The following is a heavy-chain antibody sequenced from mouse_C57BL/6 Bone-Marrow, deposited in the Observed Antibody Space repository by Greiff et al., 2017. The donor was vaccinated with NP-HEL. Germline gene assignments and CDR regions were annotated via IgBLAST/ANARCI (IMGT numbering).Heavy chain of an antibody. D-gene: IGHD1-1*01. CDR3: AREEGYYGGFAY. CDR2: IYPRSGNT. CDR1: GYTFTSYG. Sequence: QVQLQQSGAELARPGASVKLSCKSSGYTFTSYGISWVKQRTGQGLEWIGEIYPRSGNTYYNEKFKGKATLTADKSSSTAYMELRSLTSEDSAVYFCAREEGYYGGFAYWVQGTLVTVSA. J-gene: IGHJ3*01. V-gene: IGHV1-81*01.